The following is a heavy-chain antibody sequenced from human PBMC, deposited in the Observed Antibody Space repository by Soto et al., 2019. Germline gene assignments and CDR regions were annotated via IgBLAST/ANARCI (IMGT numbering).Heavy chain of an antibody. CDR3: ARGRYRGIISNCFDP. CDR1: GGSISSTNW. CDR2: IFHSGST. D-gene: IGHD3-10*01. V-gene: IGHV4-4*02. J-gene: IGHJ5*02. Sequence: QVQLQESGPGLVKPSGTLSLTCAVSGGSISSTNWWSWVRQPPGKGLEWIGEIFHSGSTNYNPSLKSRVTMSVDTSKNQFYLKLKSVTAADTAVYYCARGRYRGIISNCFDPWGQGTLVTVSS.